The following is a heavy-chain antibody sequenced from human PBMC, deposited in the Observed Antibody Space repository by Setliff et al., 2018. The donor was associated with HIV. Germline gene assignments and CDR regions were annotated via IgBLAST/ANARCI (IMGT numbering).Heavy chain of an antibody. Sequence: PSETLSLTCDVYGGSFSGFYWTWIRQPPGKGLEWIGEINHSGNTNYNPSLNSRVLISVDTSKNQFSLKMLSVTAADTAVYYCVRGLGHYGSGSSLPLGYWGQGTLVTVSS. CDR1: GGSFSGFY. J-gene: IGHJ4*02. CDR2: INHSGNT. D-gene: IGHD3-10*01. CDR3: VRGLGHYGSGSSLPLGY. V-gene: IGHV4-34*01.